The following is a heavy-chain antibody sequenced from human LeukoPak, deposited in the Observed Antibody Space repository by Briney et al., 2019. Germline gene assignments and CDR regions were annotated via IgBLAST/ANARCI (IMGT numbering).Heavy chain of an antibody. D-gene: IGHD3-10*01. V-gene: IGHV3-9*01. CDR3: VKDRGSVVRGVVVSGFDY. Sequence: GRSLRLSCAASGFTLDDYAIHWVRQVPGKGLEWVSGISWNSGSIGYADSVKGRFTISRDNAKNSLYLQMNSLRAEDTALYYCVKDRGSVVRGVVVSGFDYWGQGTLVTVSS. CDR1: GFTLDDYA. J-gene: IGHJ4*02. CDR2: ISWNSGSI.